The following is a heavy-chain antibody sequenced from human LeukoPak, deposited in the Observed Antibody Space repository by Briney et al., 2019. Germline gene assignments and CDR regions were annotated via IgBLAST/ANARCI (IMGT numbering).Heavy chain of an antibody. Sequence: GGSLRLSCAASGSTFYNYAMSWVRQAPGKGLEWVSTISGSGGNTYYADSVKGRFTISRDNSENTLYLQMNSLRAEDTAVYYCAKPLGYCTGGVCYSNYFDPWGQGTLVTVSS. CDR2: ISGSGGNT. D-gene: IGHD2-8*02. CDR3: AKPLGYCTGGVCYSNYFDP. J-gene: IGHJ5*02. V-gene: IGHV3-23*01. CDR1: GSTFYNYA.